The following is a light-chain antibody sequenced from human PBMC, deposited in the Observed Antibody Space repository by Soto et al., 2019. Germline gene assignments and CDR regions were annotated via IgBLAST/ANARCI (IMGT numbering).Light chain of an antibody. V-gene: IGKV3-15*01. CDR3: QQYNNWLALT. CDR2: GAS. J-gene: IGKJ4*01. CDR1: QSVSSN. Sequence: EIVMTQSPATLSVSPGERATLSCRASQSVSSNLAWYQQKPGQAPRLLIYGASTRATRIPARFSGSGSGTEFTLTISSLQSEDFAVYYCQQYNNWLALTFGGGTKVEIK.